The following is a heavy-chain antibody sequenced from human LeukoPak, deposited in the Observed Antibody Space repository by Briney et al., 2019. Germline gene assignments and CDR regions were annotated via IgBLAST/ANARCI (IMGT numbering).Heavy chain of an antibody. V-gene: IGHV1-18*01. CDR3: ARVARRSTSAGAMDV. Sequence: ASVKVSCKTSGYTCNNYAITWVRQAPGQGLEWMGWISGYNGNTNYAQKFQGRVTMTTDTSTTTAYMELRSLRSGDTAVYYCARVARRSTSAGAMDVWGQGTTVTVPS. CDR2: ISGYNGNT. J-gene: IGHJ6*02. D-gene: IGHD1-26*01. CDR1: GYTCNNYA.